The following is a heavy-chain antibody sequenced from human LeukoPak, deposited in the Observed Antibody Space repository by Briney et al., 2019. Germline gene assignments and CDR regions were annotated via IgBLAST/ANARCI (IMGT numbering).Heavy chain of an antibody. D-gene: IGHD3-3*01. J-gene: IGHJ6*03. Sequence: PGRSLRLSCAVSGFTVSSNYVSWVRQAPGKGLEWVSVIYSGGSTYYADSVKGRFTISRDNSKNTLYLQMKSLRAEDTAVYYCAREGRSTYNFWGGYSHYYYYYMDVWGKGTTVTVSS. V-gene: IGHV3-53*01. CDR3: AREGRSTYNFWGGYSHYYYYYMDV. CDR1: GFTVSSNY. CDR2: IYSGGST.